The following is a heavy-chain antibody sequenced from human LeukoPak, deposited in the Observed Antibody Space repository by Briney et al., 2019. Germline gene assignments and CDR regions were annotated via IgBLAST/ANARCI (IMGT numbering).Heavy chain of an antibody. Sequence: GGSLRLSCAASGFTFSSYEMNWVRQAPGKGLEGVSYISSSGSTIYYADSVKCRFTISRDNAKNSLYLQMNSLRGEDTAVYYCARGDSDYYDSSGQGGFDPWGQGTLVTVSS. CDR2: ISSSGSTI. J-gene: IGHJ5*02. CDR1: GFTFSSYE. CDR3: ARGDSDYYDSSGQGGFDP. D-gene: IGHD3-22*01. V-gene: IGHV3-48*03.